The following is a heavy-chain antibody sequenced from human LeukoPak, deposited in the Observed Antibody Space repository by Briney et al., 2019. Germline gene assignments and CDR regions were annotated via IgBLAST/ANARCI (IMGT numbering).Heavy chain of an antibody. CDR1: GYSLTSYA. D-gene: IGHD2-15*01. Sequence: GASVKVSCKASGYSLTSYAMHWVRQAPGQGLEWMGWIHAGNGNTKYSEKFQGRLTITRDTSASTGYMEMSSLRWEDTAAYYCAREGSGASFVDYWGQGTLVTVSS. V-gene: IGHV1-3*01. CDR3: AREGSGASFVDY. CDR2: IHAGNGNT. J-gene: IGHJ4*02.